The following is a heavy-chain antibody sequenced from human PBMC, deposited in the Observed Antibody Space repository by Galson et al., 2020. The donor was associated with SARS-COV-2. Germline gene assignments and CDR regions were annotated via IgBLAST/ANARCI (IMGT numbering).Heavy chain of an antibody. CDR1: GGSISSGDYY. Sequence: SQTLSLTCTVSGGSISSGDYYWSWIRQPPGKGLEWIGYIYYSGSTYYNPSLKSRVTISVDTSKNQFSLKLSSVTAADTAVYYCARGRVLVGMSFYFDYWGQGTLVTVSS. J-gene: IGHJ4*02. V-gene: IGHV4-30-4*01. CDR3: ARGRVLVGMSFYFDY. CDR2: IYYSGST. D-gene: IGHD3-22*01.